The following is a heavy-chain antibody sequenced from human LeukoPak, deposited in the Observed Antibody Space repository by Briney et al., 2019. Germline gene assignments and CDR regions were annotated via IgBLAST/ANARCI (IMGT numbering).Heavy chain of an antibody. V-gene: IGHV4-39*01. CDR1: GVSIGNTTFY. CDR2: IYYNGNT. Sequence: SETLSLTCTVSGVSIGNTTFYWGWIRQPPGKGLEWIGTIYYNGNTYYNPSLKSRVTISIDTPKNQFSLKLSSVTATDTAVYYCARHGVTTTGYYWDWGQGTLVTVSS. CDR3: ARHGVTTTGYYWD. J-gene: IGHJ4*02. D-gene: IGHD3-9*01.